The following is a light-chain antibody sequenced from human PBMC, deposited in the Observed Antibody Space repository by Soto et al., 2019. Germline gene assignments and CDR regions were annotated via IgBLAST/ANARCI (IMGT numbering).Light chain of an antibody. CDR2: DVS. Sequence: QSVLTQPRSVSGSPGHSVTISCTGPSSDVGGYSYVSWYQQHPGKAPKLMISDVSKRPSGVPDRFSGSKFGNTASLTISGLQAEDEADYYCCSYAGAFTYVFGSGTKVTVL. CDR1: SSDVGGYSY. V-gene: IGLV2-11*01. CDR3: CSYAGAFTYV. J-gene: IGLJ1*01.